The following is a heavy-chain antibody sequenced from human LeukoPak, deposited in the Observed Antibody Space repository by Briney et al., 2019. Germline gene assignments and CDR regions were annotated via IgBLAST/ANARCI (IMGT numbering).Heavy chain of an antibody. CDR1: GLTFSSHW. CDR2: INTDGSIT. J-gene: IGHJ4*02. CDR3: ARDRGPRTGFMVREAYDY. Sequence: GGSLRLSCAASGLTFSSHWMHWVRQAPGKGLVWVPRINTDGSITNYADSVKGRFSISRDNAKNTLYLQMSSLRAEDTAVYYCARDRGPRTGFMVREAYDYWGQGTLVTVSS. V-gene: IGHV3-74*01. D-gene: IGHD3-10*01.